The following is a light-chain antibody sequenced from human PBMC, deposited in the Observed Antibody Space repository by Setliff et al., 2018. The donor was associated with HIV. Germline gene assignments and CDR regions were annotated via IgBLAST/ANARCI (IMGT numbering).Light chain of an antibody. V-gene: IGLV1-44*01. CDR3: AAWDDSLNTRNVV. CDR1: SSNIGSHT. J-gene: IGLJ2*01. Sequence: QSVLTQPPSASGTPGQRVTISCSGSSSNIGSHTVNWYQQLPGTAPKLLIYSNNQRPSGVPDRFSGSKSGTSASLAISGLQSEDEADYYCAAWDDSLNTRNVVFGGGTKATVL. CDR2: SNN.